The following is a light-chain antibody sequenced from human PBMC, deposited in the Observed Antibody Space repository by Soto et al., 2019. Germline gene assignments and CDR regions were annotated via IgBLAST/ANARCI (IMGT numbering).Light chain of an antibody. Sequence: QSVLTQPPSVSGAPGQRVTISCTGSSSNIGAGYDVHWYQQLPGTAPKLLIYANNNRPSGVPDRFSGSKSGTSASLAITGLQAGDEADYYCQSYDSTLSGFVVFGGGTKVTVL. CDR2: ANN. V-gene: IGLV1-40*01. CDR3: QSYDSTLSGFVV. J-gene: IGLJ2*01. CDR1: SSNIGAGYD.